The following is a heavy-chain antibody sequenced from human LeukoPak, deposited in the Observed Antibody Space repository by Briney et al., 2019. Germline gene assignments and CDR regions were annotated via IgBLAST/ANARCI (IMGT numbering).Heavy chain of an antibody. CDR3: ARVLLWIGELSAFDI. CDR1: GVSISTYY. Sequence: SETLSLTCTVSGVSISTYYWSWIRQPPGKRLEWIGYIYYSGSTNYSPSLKSRVTISVDTSKNQFSLKLSSVTAADTAVYYCARVLLWIGELSAFDIWGQGTMVTVSS. J-gene: IGHJ3*02. V-gene: IGHV4-59*01. CDR2: IYYSGST. D-gene: IGHD3-10*01.